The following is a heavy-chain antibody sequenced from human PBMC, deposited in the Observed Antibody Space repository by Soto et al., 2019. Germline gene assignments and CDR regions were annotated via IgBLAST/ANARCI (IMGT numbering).Heavy chain of an antibody. J-gene: IGHJ4*02. CDR2: IIPILDTA. CDR3: ARDYYPYYYHRSGFAYFDY. V-gene: IGHV1-69*06. CDR1: GDTFSTFA. D-gene: IGHD3-22*01. Sequence: QVQLVQSGAEVKKPGSSVKVSCKASGDTFSTFAINWVRQAPGQGLEWMGGIIPILDTAKYAQKFQGRVTITADISTSTAYMDLSSRRSEDTAVYYCARDYYPYYYHRSGFAYFDYWGQGTLVTVSS.